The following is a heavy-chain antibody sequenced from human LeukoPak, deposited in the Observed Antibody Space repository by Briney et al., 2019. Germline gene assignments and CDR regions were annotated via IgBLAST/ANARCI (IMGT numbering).Heavy chain of an antibody. CDR3: ARAVAGPAGEYYFDY. Sequence: PGGSLRLSCAASGFTFDDYAMHWVRQAPGKGLEWGSGISWNGGSIGYADSVKVRFTSSRDNAANSLFLQMNSLRAEDTALYYFARAVAGPAGEYYFDYWGQGTLVTVSS. CDR2: ISWNGGSI. D-gene: IGHD6-19*01. CDR1: GFTFDDYA. J-gene: IGHJ4*02. V-gene: IGHV3-9*01.